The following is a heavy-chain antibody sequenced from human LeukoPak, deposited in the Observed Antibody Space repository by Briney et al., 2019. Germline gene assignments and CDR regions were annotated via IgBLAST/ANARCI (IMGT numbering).Heavy chain of an antibody. D-gene: IGHD2-21*02. CDR3: AKDRPVVVVTAILDY. CDR1: GFTFSDYG. CDR2: ISYDVSTI. Sequence: PGRSLRLSCVASGFTFSDYGMHWVRQAPSTGLEWVAAISYDVSTIYYADSVKGRFTISRDNSKNTLYLQMNSLRAEDTAVYYCAKDRPVVVVTAILDYWGQGTLVTVSS. J-gene: IGHJ4*02. V-gene: IGHV3-30*18.